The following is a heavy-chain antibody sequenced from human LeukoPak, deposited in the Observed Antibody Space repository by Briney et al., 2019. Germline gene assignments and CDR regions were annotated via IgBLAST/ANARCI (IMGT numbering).Heavy chain of an antibody. V-gene: IGHV4-34*01. J-gene: IGHJ4*02. CDR2: INHSGST. Sequence: SETLSLTCTVSGGSISSYYWSWIRQPPGKGLEWIGEINHSGSTNYNPSLKSRVTISVDTSKNQFSLKLSSVTAADTAVYYCARVRGGFGGDYWGQGTLVTVSS. CDR1: GGSISSYY. D-gene: IGHD3-16*01. CDR3: ARVRGGFGGDY.